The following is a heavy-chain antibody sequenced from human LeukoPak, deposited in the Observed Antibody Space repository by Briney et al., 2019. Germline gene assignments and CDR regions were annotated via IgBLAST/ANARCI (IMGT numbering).Heavy chain of an antibody. J-gene: IGHJ4*02. D-gene: IGHD2/OR15-2a*01. CDR3: ASGNMVPFDY. CDR2: INHSGST. CDR1: GGSISSSNYY. Sequence: SETLSLTCTVSGGSISSSNYYWSWIRQPPGKGLEWIGEINHSGSTNYNPSLKSRVTISVDTSKNQFSLKLSPVTAADTAVYYCASGNMVPFDYWGQGTLVTVSS. V-gene: IGHV4-39*07.